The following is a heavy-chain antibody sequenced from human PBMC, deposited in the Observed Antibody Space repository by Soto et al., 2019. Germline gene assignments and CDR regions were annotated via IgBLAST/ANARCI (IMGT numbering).Heavy chain of an antibody. CDR3: ARDSLGAFDI. Sequence: SETLSLTCTVSGGSVSSSSYYWSWIRQPPGKGLEWIGNIYYSGSTNNNPSLKSRVTISVDTSKNQFSLKLSSVTAADTAVYYCARDSLGAFDIWGQGTMVTVS. CDR1: GGSVSSSSYY. D-gene: IGHD7-27*01. J-gene: IGHJ3*02. CDR2: IYYSGST. V-gene: IGHV4-61*01.